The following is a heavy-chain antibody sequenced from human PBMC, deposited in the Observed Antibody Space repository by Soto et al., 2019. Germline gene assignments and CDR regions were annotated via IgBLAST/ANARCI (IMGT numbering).Heavy chain of an antibody. CDR1: GFTFSSYG. J-gene: IGHJ6*02. V-gene: IGHV3-30*18. Sequence: PGESLKISCAASGFTFSSYGMHWVRQAPGKGLEWVAVISYDGSNKYYADSVKGRFTISRDNSKNTLYLQMNSLRAEDTAVYYCAKTMANVDTAHYYGMDVWGQGTTVTVSS. CDR2: ISYDGSNK. D-gene: IGHD5-18*01. CDR3: AKTMANVDTAHYYGMDV.